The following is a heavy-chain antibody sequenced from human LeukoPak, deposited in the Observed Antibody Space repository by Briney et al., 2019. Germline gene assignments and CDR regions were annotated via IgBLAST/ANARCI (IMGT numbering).Heavy chain of an antibody. CDR3: AADRGYSYGTDY. Sequence: SVKVSCKASGFTFTSSAVQWVRQARGQRLEWIGWIVVGSGNTNYAQKFQERVTITRDMSTSTTYMELSSLRSEDTAVYYCAADRGYSYGTDYWGQGTLDTVSS. CDR1: GFTFTSSA. D-gene: IGHD5-18*01. V-gene: IGHV1-58*01. CDR2: IVVGSGNT. J-gene: IGHJ4*02.